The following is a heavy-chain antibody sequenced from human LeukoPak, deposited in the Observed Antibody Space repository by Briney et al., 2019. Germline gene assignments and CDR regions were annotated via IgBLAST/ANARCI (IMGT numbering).Heavy chain of an antibody. CDR2: INPNRGGT. CDR3: ARDYSGSGRGRTEFDY. V-gene: IGHV1-2*02. Sequence: GASVKVSCKASGYTFTGYYLHWVRQAPGQGLEWMGWINPNRGGTNYAQKFQGRVTMTRDTSISTAYMELSRLTSDDTAVYYCARDYSGSGRGRTEFDYWGQGTLVTVSS. D-gene: IGHD3-10*01. CDR1: GYTFTGYY. J-gene: IGHJ4*02.